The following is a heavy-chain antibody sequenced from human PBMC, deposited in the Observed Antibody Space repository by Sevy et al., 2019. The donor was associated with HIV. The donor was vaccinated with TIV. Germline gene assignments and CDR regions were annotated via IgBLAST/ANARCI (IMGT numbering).Heavy chain of an antibody. CDR1: GFMFSSDS. Sequence: GGSLRLSCAASGFMFSSDSMNWVRQAPEKGLEWVSSISSSSRYIYYADSVKGRFTISRDNAKNSLSLQMNSLRAEDTAVYYCAREGWGGAARPNYFDYWGQGTLVTVSS. CDR2: ISSSSRYI. D-gene: IGHD6-6*01. V-gene: IGHV3-21*01. CDR3: AREGWGGAARPNYFDY. J-gene: IGHJ4*02.